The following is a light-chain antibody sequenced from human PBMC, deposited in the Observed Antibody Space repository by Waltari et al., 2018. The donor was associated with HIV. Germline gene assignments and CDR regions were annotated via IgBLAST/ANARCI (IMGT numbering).Light chain of an antibody. Sequence: DIQMTQSPSSLSASVRDRVTITCRASQSIKAWLAWYQQKPGKAPKLLIYKASTLEIGVPSRFSGSGSGTEFTLTISSLQPDDFATYYCQQYNPYPWTFGQGTKVEVK. CDR3: QQYNPYPWT. CDR2: KAS. J-gene: IGKJ1*01. CDR1: QSIKAW. V-gene: IGKV1-5*03.